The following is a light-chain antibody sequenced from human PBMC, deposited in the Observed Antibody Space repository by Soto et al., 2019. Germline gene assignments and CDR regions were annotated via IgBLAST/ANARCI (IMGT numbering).Light chain of an antibody. V-gene: IGKV3-20*01. J-gene: IGKJ4*01. CDR1: QSVRSSY. Sequence: EIVLTQSPGTLSLSPGERATLSCRASQSVRSSYLAWYQQKPGQAPRLLIYGASSRAPGIPDKFSGSGSGTDVTLIISRLEPEDFAVDYCQQYGSSLPLTFGGGTKVEI. CDR3: QQYGSSLPLT. CDR2: GAS.